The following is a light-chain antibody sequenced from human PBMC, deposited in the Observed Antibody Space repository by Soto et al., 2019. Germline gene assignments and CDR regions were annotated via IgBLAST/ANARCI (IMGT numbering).Light chain of an antibody. J-gene: IGLJ1*01. Sequence: QSALTQPASVSGSPGQSITISCTGTSSDVGGYNYVSWYQQHPGKAPKLMIYEVSDRPSGVSNRFSGSKSGNTASLTISGLQAEDEAYYYCSSYTITSTYVFGTGTKVTVL. CDR2: EVS. CDR1: SSDVGGYNY. CDR3: SSYTITSTYV. V-gene: IGLV2-14*01.